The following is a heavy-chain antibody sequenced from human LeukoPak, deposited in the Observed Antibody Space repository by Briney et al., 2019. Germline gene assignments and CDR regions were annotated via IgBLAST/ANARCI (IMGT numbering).Heavy chain of an antibody. D-gene: IGHD3-3*01. Sequence: GGSLRLSCAASGFTFSSYWMSLVRQAPGKGLEWVANIKQDGSEKYYVDSVKGRFTISRDSAKNSLYLQMNSLRAEDTAVYYCARQPYYDFWSGYYKDYYYGMDVWGQGTTVTVSS. CDR1: GFTFSSYW. CDR3: ARQPYYDFWSGYYKDYYYGMDV. CDR2: IKQDGSEK. J-gene: IGHJ6*02. V-gene: IGHV3-7*01.